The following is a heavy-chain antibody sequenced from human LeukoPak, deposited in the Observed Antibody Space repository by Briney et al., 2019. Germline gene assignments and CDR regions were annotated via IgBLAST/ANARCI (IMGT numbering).Heavy chain of an antibody. CDR2: GYYNGNT. J-gene: IGHJ4*02. CDR3: ARGPPYIVVVTAIGFFDY. CDR1: GTSVSSGYYY. V-gene: IGHV4-61*01. Sequence: PSETLSLTCIVSGTSVSSGYYYWSWIRQPPGKGLEWIGFGYYNGNTNYNPSLKSRVTISLDTSKNQFSLKLSSVTAADTAVYYCARGPPYIVVVTAIGFFDYWGQGTLVTVSS. D-gene: IGHD2-21*02.